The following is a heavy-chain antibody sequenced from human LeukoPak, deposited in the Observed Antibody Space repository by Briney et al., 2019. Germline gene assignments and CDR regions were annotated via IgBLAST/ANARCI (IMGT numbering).Heavy chain of an antibody. J-gene: IGHJ4*02. V-gene: IGHV3-48*03. CDR2: ISSSGTNI. CDR3: ARPRGYSAYDPLDY. Sequence: PGGSLRLSCAASGFTFSSYEMNWVRQAPGKGLEWVSYISSSGTNIHHADSVKGRFTISRDNAKDSLYLQMNSLRAEDTAVFYCARPRGYSAYDPLDYWGQGTRVTVSS. D-gene: IGHD5-12*01. CDR1: GFTFSSYE.